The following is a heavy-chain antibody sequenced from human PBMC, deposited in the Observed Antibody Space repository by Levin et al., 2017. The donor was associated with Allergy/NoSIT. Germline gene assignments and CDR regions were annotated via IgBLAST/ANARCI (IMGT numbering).Heavy chain of an antibody. V-gene: IGHV3-23*01. D-gene: IGHD3-22*01. CDR3: AKVFHYYDSSGYYSGESYYFDY. J-gene: IGHJ4*02. CDR2: ISGSGGST. CDR1: GFTFSSYA. Sequence: SCAASGFTFSSYAMSWVRQAPGKGLEWVSAISGSGGSTYYADSVKGRFTISRDNSKNTLYLQMNSLRAEDTAVYYCAKVFHYYDSSGYYSGESYYFDYWGQGTLVTVSS.